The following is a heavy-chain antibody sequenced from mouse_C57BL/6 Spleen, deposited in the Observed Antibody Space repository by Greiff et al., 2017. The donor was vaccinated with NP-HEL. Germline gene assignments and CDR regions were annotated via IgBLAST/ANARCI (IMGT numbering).Heavy chain of an antibody. CDR2: ISDGGSYT. CDR1: GFTFCSYA. V-gene: IGHV5-4*03. Sequence: EVKVVESGGGLVKPGGSLKLSCAASGFTFCSYAMSWVRQTPEKRLEWVATISDGGSYTYYPDNVKGRFTISRDNAKNNLYLQMSHLKSEDTAMYYCASAFDYWGQGTTLTVSS. CDR3: ASAFDY. J-gene: IGHJ2*01.